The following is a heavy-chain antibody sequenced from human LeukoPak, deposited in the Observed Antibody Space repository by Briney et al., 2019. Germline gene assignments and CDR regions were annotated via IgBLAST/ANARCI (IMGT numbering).Heavy chain of an antibody. CDR1: GGSISSGGYS. CDR3: ARGRAARNSSSWPLDY. J-gene: IGHJ4*02. Sequence: SQTLSLTCAVSGGSISSGGYSWTWIRQPPGKGLEWIGEINHSGSTNYNPSLKSRVTISVDTSKNQFSLKLSSVTAADTAVYYCARGRAARNSSSWPLDYWGQGTLVTVSS. D-gene: IGHD6-13*01. V-gene: IGHV4-30-2*01. CDR2: INHSGST.